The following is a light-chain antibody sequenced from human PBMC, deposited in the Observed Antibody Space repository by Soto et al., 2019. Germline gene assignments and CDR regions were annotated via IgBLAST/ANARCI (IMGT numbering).Light chain of an antibody. Sequence: DSQMTQSPPSLSASVGDRVTITCRASQAIRNDLGWYQQKPGKARKRLIYAASSLDSEVPLMFSSSGSGTEFALTISSLQPEDFATYYCLQHNTYPWTFGQGTKVDIK. CDR3: LQHNTYPWT. CDR1: QAIRND. J-gene: IGKJ1*01. V-gene: IGKV1-17*01. CDR2: AAS.